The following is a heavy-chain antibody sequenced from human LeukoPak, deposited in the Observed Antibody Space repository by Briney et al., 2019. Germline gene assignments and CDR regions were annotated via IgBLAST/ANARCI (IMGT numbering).Heavy chain of an antibody. V-gene: IGHV4-34*01. CDR1: GFTFDDYG. Sequence: GSLRLSCAASGFTFDDYGMSWVRQAPGKGLEWIGEINHRGSTNYNPSLKRRVTISVDKSKNQFSLKLSSVTAADTAVYYCARARGIGYSSSWYVGWGQGTLVTVSS. D-gene: IGHD6-13*01. CDR3: ARARGIGYSSSWYVG. CDR2: INHRGST. J-gene: IGHJ4*02.